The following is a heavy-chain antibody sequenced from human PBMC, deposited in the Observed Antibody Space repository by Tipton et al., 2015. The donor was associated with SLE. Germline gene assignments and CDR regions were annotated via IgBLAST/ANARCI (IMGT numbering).Heavy chain of an antibody. CDR1: GYTFTSYG. V-gene: IGHV1-69*06. J-gene: IGHJ6*03. CDR2: IIPIFGTA. D-gene: IGHD3-10*01. Sequence: QLVQSGAEVKKPGASVKVSCKASGYTFTSYGISWVRQAPGQGLEWMGGIIPIFGTANYAQKFQGRVTITADKSTSTAYMELSSLRSEDTAVYYCARSMVRGVTVAYYMDVWGKGTTVTVSS. CDR3: ARSMVRGVTVAYYMDV.